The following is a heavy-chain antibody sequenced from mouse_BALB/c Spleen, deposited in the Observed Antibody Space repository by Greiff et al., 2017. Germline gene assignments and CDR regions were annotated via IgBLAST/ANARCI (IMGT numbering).Heavy chain of an antibody. V-gene: IGHV14-3*02. CDR3: ARSVPKGWFAY. Sequence: EVKLQESGAELVRPGASVKLSCTASGFNIKDTYMHWVKQRPEQGLEWIGRIDPANGNTKYDPKFQGKATITADTSSNTAYLQLSSLTSEDTAVYYCARSVPKGWFAYWGQGTLVTVSA. CDR2: IDPANGNT. J-gene: IGHJ3*01. CDR1: GFNIKDTY.